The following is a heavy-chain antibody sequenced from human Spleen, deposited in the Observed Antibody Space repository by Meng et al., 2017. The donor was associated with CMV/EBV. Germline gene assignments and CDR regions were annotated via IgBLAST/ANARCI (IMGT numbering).Heavy chain of an antibody. CDR2: IKQDGSEK. J-gene: IGHJ4*02. V-gene: IGHV3-7*03. CDR3: AKGQFFYESGGYLILDS. Sequence: GESLKISCAASGFAFNTYWMNWVRQAPGKGLEWVANIKQDGSEKYYVDSVKGRFTISRDNARNSLYLQMNTLRAEDTAVYYCAKGQFFYESGGYLILDSWGQGALVTVSS. CDR1: GFAFNTYW. D-gene: IGHD3-22*01.